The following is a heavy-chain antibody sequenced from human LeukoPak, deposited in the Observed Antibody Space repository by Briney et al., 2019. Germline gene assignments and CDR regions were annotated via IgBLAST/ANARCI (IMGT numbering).Heavy chain of an antibody. D-gene: IGHD6-19*01. V-gene: IGHV4-34*01. J-gene: IGHJ4*02. CDR2: INHSGST. CDR1: GGSFSGYY. Sequence: PLETLSLTCAVYGGSFSGYYWSWIRQPPGKGLEWIGEINHSGSTNYNPSLKSRVTISVDTSKNQFSLKLSSVTAVDTAVYYCARSPSGGWYSYWGQGTLVTVSS. CDR3: ARSPSGGWYSY.